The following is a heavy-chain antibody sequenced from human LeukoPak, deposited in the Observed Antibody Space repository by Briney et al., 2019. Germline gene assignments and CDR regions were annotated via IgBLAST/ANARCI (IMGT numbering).Heavy chain of an antibody. J-gene: IGHJ6*02. CDR3: ARDRITMVRGALRYYGMDV. D-gene: IGHD3-10*01. CDR1: GGSISSGGYY. CDR2: IYYSGST. V-gene: IGHV4-61*08. Sequence: SQTLSLTCTVSGGSISSGGYYWSWIRQPPGKGLEWIGYIYYSGSTNYNPSLKSRVTISVDTSKNQFSLKLNSVTAADTAVYYCARDRITMVRGALRYYGMDVWGQGTTVTVSS.